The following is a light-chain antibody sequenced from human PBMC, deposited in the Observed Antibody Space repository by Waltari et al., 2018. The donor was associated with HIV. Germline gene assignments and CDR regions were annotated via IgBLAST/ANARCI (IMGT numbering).Light chain of an antibody. V-gene: IGLV4-60*03. Sequence: QPAVTQSSSASASLGSSVKLTCTLTSGHSNHIIASHQQQPGKAPRFLMKLDGSGTYNKGSGVPDRFSGSSSVAARYLTISKLQSEDEADYYCETWDKNSRVFGGGTKLTVL. CDR1: SGHSNHI. CDR3: ETWDKNSRV. CDR2: LDGSGTY. J-gene: IGLJ2*01.